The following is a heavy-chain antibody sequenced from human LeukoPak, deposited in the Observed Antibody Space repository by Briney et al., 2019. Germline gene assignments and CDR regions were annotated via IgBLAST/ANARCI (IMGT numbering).Heavy chain of an antibody. CDR2: ISAYNGNT. J-gene: IGHJ4*02. D-gene: IGHD3-3*01. Sequence: ASVKVSCKASGYTFTNYGISWVRQAPGQGLEWMGWISAYNGNTNYAQKFQGRITMTTDTSTSTAYMELRSLRSDDTAVYYCARDSYDFWSGYYTTPADYWGQGTLVTVSS. CDR1: GYTFTNYG. V-gene: IGHV1-18*01. CDR3: ARDSYDFWSGYYTTPADY.